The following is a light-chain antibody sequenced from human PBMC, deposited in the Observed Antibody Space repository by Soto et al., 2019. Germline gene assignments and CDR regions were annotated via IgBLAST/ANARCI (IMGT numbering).Light chain of an antibody. CDR2: EVT. Sequence: QSALTQHASVSASPGQSIAISCSGTSSDVGAYDYVSWYQHHPGKAPKLIIYEVTYRPSGVSNRFSASKSGNTASLTISGLQAEDEADYYCSSYTRSSTYVFGSGTKLTVL. CDR1: SSDVGAYDY. CDR3: SSYTRSSTYV. J-gene: IGLJ1*01. V-gene: IGLV2-14*01.